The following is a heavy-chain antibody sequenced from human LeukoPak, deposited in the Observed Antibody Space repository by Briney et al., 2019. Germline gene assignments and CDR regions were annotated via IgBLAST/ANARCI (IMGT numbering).Heavy chain of an antibody. CDR2: INTDGSST. Sequence: GGSLRLSCAASGFIFSDYYMGWIRQAPGKGLVWVPRINTDGSSTGFADSVKGRFTISRDNAKNTLYLQMNSLRAEDTAVYYCARDRGESYYDYFDYWGQGALVTVSS. D-gene: IGHD1-26*01. J-gene: IGHJ4*02. V-gene: IGHV3-74*01. CDR1: GFIFSDYY. CDR3: ARDRGESYYDYFDY.